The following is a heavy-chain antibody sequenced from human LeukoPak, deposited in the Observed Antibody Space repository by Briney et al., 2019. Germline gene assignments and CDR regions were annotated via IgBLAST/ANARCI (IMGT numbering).Heavy chain of an antibody. D-gene: IGHD3-16*02. V-gene: IGHV3-74*01. CDR1: GFTFSSYW. CDR2: INSDGSST. Sequence: GGSLRLSCAASGFTFSSYWMNWVRQAPGKGLVWVSRINSDGSSTSYAASVKGRFTISRDNAKNTLYLQMNSLRAEDTAVFYCAIRRYLAGFEYWGQGTLVTVSS. CDR3: AIRRYLAGFEY. J-gene: IGHJ4*02.